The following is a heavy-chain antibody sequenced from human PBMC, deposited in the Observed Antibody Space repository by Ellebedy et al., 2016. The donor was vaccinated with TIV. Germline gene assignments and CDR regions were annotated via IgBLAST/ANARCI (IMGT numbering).Heavy chain of an antibody. CDR1: GFTFSVAG. Sequence: GESLKISXAASGFTFSVAGMTWVRQAPGKRLEWVSSITSSSSYIYYADSVKGRFTISRDNAKNSLYLQMNSLRAEDTAVYYCVRGVGGTSLNWFDPWGQGTTVTVSS. D-gene: IGHD3-16*01. J-gene: IGHJ5*02. CDR3: VRGVGGTSLNWFDP. V-gene: IGHV3-21*01. CDR2: ITSSSSYI.